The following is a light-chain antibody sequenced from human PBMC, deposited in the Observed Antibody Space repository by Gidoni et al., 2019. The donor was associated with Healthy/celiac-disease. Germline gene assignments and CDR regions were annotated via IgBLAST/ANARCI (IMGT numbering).Light chain of an antibody. CDR1: QCVSSSY. V-gene: IGKV3-20*01. Sequence: EIVLTQSPGTLSLSPGERATLSCRARQCVSSSYLAWYQQKPGQAPRLLIYGASSRATGIPDRFSGSGSGTDFTLTISRLEPEDFAVYYCQQYGSSPLTFGGGTKVEIK. J-gene: IGKJ4*01. CDR2: GAS. CDR3: QQYGSSPLT.